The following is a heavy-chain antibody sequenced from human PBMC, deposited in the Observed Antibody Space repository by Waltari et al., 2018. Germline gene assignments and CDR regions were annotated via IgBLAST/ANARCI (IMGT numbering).Heavy chain of an antibody. J-gene: IGHJ4*02. D-gene: IGHD3-10*01. CDR1: GFPVSSDS. Sequence: EVRLVESGGDLVQPGGSLRLSCAASGFPVSSDSMNWLRQAPGKGLEWVSVIYSGGIANYTDSVKGRFIVSRDNSRNTLDLQMNGLRADDTAIYYCARGHRGSRPLWGQGTLVTLSS. V-gene: IGHV3-53*01. CDR2: IYSGGIA. CDR3: ARGHRGSRPL.